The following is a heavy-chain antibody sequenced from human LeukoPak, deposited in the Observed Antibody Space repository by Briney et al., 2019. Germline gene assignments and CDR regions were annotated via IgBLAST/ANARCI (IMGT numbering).Heavy chain of an antibody. CDR3: ARGGYCSSTSCYNYYYMDV. Sequence: PGGSLRLSCAASGFTFSSYWMHWVRQAPGKGLVWVSRINSDVSSTSHADSVKGRFTISRDNAKNTLYLQMNSLRAEDTAVYYCARGGYCSSTSCYNYYYMDVWGKGTTVTVSS. CDR1: GFTFSSYW. CDR2: INSDVSST. D-gene: IGHD2-2*02. V-gene: IGHV3-74*01. J-gene: IGHJ6*03.